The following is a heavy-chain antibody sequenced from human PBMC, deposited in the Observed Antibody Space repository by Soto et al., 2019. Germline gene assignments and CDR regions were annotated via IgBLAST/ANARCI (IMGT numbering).Heavy chain of an antibody. J-gene: IGHJ4*02. CDR3: ARVRYDILTGYYGGREDY. CDR1: GGSFSGYY. V-gene: IGHV4-34*01. CDR2: INHSGST. D-gene: IGHD3-9*01. Sequence: QVQLQQWGAGLLKPSETLSLTCAVYGGSFSGYYWSWIRQPPGKGLEWIGEINHSGSTNYNPSLKRRVTISVDTSKNQFSLKLSSVTAAATAVYYCARVRYDILTGYYGGREDYWGQGTLVTVSS.